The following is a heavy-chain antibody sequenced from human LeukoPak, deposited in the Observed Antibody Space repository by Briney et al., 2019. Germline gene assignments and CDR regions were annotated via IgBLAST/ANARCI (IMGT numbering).Heavy chain of an antibody. V-gene: IGHV3-23*01. Sequence: GGSLRLSCAAPGFTFSSYAMSWVRQAPGKGLEWVSAISGSGGSTYYADSVKGRFTISRDNSKNTLYLQMNSLRAEDTAVYYCANYYYGSGSYSYYYGMDVWGKGTTVTVSS. CDR2: ISGSGGST. D-gene: IGHD3-10*01. CDR3: ANYYYGSGSYSYYYGMDV. CDR1: GFTFSSYA. J-gene: IGHJ6*04.